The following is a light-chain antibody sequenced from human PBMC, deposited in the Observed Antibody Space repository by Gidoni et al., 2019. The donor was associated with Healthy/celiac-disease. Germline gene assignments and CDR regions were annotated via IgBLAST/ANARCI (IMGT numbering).Light chain of an antibody. Sequence: EIVLTQSPGTLSLSPGERATLSCRASQSVSSSYLAWYQQKPCQAPGLLIYGASSRATGIPDRFSGSGSGTDFTLTISRLEPEDFAVYYCQQYGSSVTFGPGTKVDIK. CDR1: QSVSSSY. V-gene: IGKV3-20*01. CDR3: QQYGSSVT. J-gene: IGKJ3*01. CDR2: GAS.